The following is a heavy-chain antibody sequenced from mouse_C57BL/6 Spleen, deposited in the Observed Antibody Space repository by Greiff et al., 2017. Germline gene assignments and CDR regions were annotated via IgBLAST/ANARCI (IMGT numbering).Heavy chain of an antibody. D-gene: IGHD2-4*01. CDR1: GYTFTSYW. CDR2: IHPNSGST. J-gene: IGHJ2*01. CDR3: AYDYDVDYFDY. V-gene: IGHV1-64*01. Sequence: VQLQQPGAELVKPGASVKLSCKASGYTFTSYWMHWVKQRPGQGLEWIGMIHPNSGSTNYNEKFKSKATLTVDKSSSTAYMQLSSLTSEDSAVYYCAYDYDVDYFDYWGQGTTLTVSS.